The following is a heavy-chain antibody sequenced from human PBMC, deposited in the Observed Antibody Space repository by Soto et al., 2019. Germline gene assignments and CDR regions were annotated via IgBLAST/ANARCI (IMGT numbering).Heavy chain of an antibody. CDR2: IYPGDSDT. CDR1: GYSFTSYW. CDR3: ARHNPTYYYDSSGPIDAFDI. D-gene: IGHD3-22*01. Sequence: GESLKISCKGSGYSFTSYWIGWVRQMPGEGLEWMGIIYPGDSDTRYSPSFQGQVTISADKSISTAYLQWSSLKASDTAMYYCARHNPTYYYDSSGPIDAFDIWGQATMVTVSS. V-gene: IGHV5-51*01. J-gene: IGHJ3*02.